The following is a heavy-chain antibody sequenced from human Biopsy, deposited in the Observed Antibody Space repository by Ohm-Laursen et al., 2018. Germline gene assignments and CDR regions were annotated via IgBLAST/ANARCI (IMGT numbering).Heavy chain of an antibody. CDR1: GGTFTNYA. CDR3: ARDALGGGSYRFFY. V-gene: IGHV1-69*13. Sequence: VKISCKASGGTFTNYAISWVRQAPGQGLEWMGGIIPIFGTANYAQKFQGRATITADESTSTAYMELSSLRSDDTAVYYCARDALGGGSYRFFYWGQGSLVTVSS. D-gene: IGHD1-26*01. CDR2: IIPIFGTA. J-gene: IGHJ4*02.